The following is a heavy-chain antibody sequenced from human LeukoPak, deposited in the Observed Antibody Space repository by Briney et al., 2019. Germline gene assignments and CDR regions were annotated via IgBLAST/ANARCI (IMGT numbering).Heavy chain of an antibody. Sequence: GGSLRLSCAASGFTFSSYATSWVRQAPGKGLDWVSAISGSGGSTYYADSVKGRFTISRDNSKNTLYLQMNSLRAEDTAVYYCATSAWWNARKDFYYWGQGTLVTGS. D-gene: IGHD1-1*01. J-gene: IGHJ4*02. V-gene: IGHV3-23*01. CDR2: ISGSGGST. CDR1: GFTFSSYA. CDR3: ATSAWWNARKDFYY.